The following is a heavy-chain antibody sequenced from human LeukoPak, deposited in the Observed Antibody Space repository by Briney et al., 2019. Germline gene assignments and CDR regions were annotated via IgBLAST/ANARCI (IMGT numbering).Heavy chain of an antibody. V-gene: IGHV3-21*01. J-gene: IGHJ4*02. CDR1: GFTFSSYS. CDR2: ISSSSSYI. CDR3: ARDFSYYGSSGPDY. D-gene: IGHD3-22*01. Sequence: PGGSLRLSCAASGFTFSSYSMNWVRQAPGKGLEWVSSISSSSSYIYYADSVKGRFTISRDNAKNSLYLQMNSLRAEDTAVYYCARDFSYYGSSGPDYWGQGTLVTVSS.